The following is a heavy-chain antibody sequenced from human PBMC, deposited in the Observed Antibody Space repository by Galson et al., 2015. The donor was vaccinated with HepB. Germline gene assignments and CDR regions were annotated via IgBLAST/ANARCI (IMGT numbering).Heavy chain of an antibody. CDR1: GFTVRSYY. Sequence: SLRLSCAASGFTVRSYYMSWVRQAPGKGLEWVSAISGGGGRKFYSGSVKRRLTISSDNAKNTLYLQMNSLRAEDTVVYYCANLPTPEPSGCSCYSAFACGGASYYVDYWGQGTLVTVSS. CDR3: ANLPTPEPSGCSCYSAFACGGASYYVDY. V-gene: IGHV3-23*01. J-gene: IGHJ4*02. CDR2: ISGGGGRK. D-gene: IGHD2-15*01.